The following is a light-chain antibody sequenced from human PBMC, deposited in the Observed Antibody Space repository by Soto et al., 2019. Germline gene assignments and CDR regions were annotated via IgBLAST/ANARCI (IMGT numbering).Light chain of an antibody. CDR2: EGS. J-gene: IGLJ3*02. V-gene: IGLV2-23*01. CDR1: SSDVGSYNL. Sequence: QSALTQPASVSGSPGQSITISCTGTSSDVGSYNLVSWYQQHPGKAPKVMIYEGSERPSGVSNRFSGSKSGNTASLIISGLQAEDEADYYCCSLAGGNTWVVGGGTKLTVL. CDR3: CSLAGGNTWV.